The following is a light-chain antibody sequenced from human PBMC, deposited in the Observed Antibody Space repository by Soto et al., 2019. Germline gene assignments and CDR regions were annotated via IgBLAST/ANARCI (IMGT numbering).Light chain of an antibody. CDR3: QQSYSTPPT. Sequence: DIQITQSPSSLSASVGDRVTITCRASQSISTYLKWYQQKPGKARKLMIFAASSLQCGVPSRFSGSGSGTDFILTITSLQPEDFATYYCQQSYSTPPTFGGGIKVDIK. CDR2: AAS. V-gene: IGKV1-39*01. J-gene: IGKJ4*01. CDR1: QSISTY.